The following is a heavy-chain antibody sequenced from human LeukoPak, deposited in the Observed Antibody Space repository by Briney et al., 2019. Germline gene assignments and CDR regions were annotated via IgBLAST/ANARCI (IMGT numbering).Heavy chain of an antibody. D-gene: IGHD6-19*01. CDR3: AREAIAVAAPDY. V-gene: IGHV1-18*01. CDR2: VSAHNGDT. CDR1: GYTFSSYG. Sequence: ASVTVSCTASGYTFSSYGLTWVRQAPGPGLEWMGWVSAHNGDTNYAQKFRGRVTMTTDTSTSTAYMELRSLRSDDTAVYYCAREAIAVAAPDYWGQGTLVTVSS. J-gene: IGHJ4*02.